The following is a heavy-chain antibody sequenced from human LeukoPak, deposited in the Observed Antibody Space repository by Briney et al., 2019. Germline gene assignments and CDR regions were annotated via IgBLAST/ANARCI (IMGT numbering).Heavy chain of an antibody. V-gene: IGHV4-31*03. Sequence: SETLSLTCTVSGGSISSGGYYWSWIRQHPGKGLEWIGYIYYSGSTYYNPSLKSRVTISVDTSKNQFSLKLSSVTAADTAVYYCARDGRYSSWFDPWGQGTLVTVSS. CDR2: IYYSGST. J-gene: IGHJ5*02. D-gene: IGHD6-13*01. CDR1: GGSISSGGYY. CDR3: ARDGRYSSWFDP.